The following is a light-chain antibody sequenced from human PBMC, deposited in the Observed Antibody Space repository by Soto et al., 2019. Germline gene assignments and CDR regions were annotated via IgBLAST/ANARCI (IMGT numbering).Light chain of an antibody. V-gene: IGKV3-20*01. CDR2: GAS. CDR1: KSVSSSY. CDR3: QQSGSSSGWT. J-gene: IGKJ1*01. Sequence: ETVLTQSPGTLSLSPGERATLSCRASKSVSSSYLAWYQQKPGQPPRLLIYGASSRATGIPDRFSGSGSGTDFTLTITRLEPEDFAVYYCQQSGSSSGWTFCQGTKVEVK.